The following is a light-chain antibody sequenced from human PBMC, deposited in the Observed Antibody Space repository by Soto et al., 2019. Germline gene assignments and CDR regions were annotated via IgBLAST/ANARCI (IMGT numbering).Light chain of an antibody. CDR2: DDG. V-gene: IGLV3-21*02. CDR3: QVWDNNYDHYV. Sequence: SYELTQPPSVSVAPGQTARITCGGNNIGGKSLHWYQQKPGQAPVLVVYDDGDRPSGIPERFSGSNSGNTATLAINRVEAGDEADYYCQVWDNNYDHYVFGTGTKVTVL. J-gene: IGLJ1*01. CDR1: NIGGKS.